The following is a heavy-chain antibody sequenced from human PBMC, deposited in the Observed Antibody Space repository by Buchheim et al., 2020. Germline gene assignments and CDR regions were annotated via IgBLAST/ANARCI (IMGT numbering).Heavy chain of an antibody. V-gene: IGHV3-30-3*01. CDR3: ARGENDYVWGRYYYGMDV. Sequence: QVQLVESGGGVVQPGRSLRLSCAASGFTFSSYAMHWVRQAPGKGLAWVAVISYDGSNKYYADSVKGRFTISRDNSKNTLYLQMNSLRAEDTAVYYCARGENDYVWGRYYYGMDVWGQGTT. J-gene: IGHJ6*02. D-gene: IGHD3-16*01. CDR2: ISYDGSNK. CDR1: GFTFSSYA.